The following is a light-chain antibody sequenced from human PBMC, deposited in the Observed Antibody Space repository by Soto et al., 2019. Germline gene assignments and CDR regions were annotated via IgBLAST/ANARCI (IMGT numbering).Light chain of an antibody. CDR1: NGIRND. J-gene: IGKJ1*01. V-gene: IGKV1-6*01. Sequence: AIQMTQSQSSLSASVGDRVTITCRASNGIRNDLGWYQQKPGKAPKLLIYAAYSLQSGVPSRFSCSGSGTDFTLTISILQPEDFATYYGLQDYNYPRTFGQGTKVDIK. CDR3: LQDYNYPRT. CDR2: AAY.